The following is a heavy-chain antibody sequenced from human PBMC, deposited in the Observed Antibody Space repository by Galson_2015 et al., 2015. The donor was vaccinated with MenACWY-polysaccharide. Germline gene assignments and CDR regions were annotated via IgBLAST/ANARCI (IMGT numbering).Heavy chain of an antibody. CDR1: GDSISAYY. CDR2: IHYSGST. D-gene: IGHD2-15*01. J-gene: IGHJ4*02. V-gene: IGHV4-59*08. CDR3: ARHGGPVATRVQFDF. Sequence: LSLTCTVSGDSISAYYRSWIRQPPGKGLEWIAYIHYSGSTNYNPSLKSRDTISVDTSKTHFSLNLGSVTAADTAVYYCARHGGPVATRVQFDFWGQGILVTVSS.